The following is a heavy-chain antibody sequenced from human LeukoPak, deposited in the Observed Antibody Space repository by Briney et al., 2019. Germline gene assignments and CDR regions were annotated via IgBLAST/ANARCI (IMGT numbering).Heavy chain of an antibody. D-gene: IGHD6-13*01. CDR2: ISYDGSST. V-gene: IGHV3-74*01. J-gene: IGHJ6*02. CDR3: AREAAAGTAGAYGMDV. CDR1: GFTFSSYW. Sequence: GGSLRLSCAASGFTFSSYWMHWVRHAPGKGLVWVSRISYDGSSTIYADSVKGRFTISRDNAKNTLYLQMNSLRAEDTAVYSCAREAAAGTAGAYGMDVWGQGTTVTVSS.